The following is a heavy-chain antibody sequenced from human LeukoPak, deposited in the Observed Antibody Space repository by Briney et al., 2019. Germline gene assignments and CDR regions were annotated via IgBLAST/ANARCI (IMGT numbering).Heavy chain of an antibody. J-gene: IGHJ5*02. V-gene: IGHV4-4*07. D-gene: IGHD5-12*01. CDR3: ARSPTWMHPWFDP. CDR2: ISSSGTP. CDR1: GGSIRSYY. Sequence: SETLSLTCTVCGGSIRSYYWTWIRHAAGKELEWIGHISSSGTPNYNPSLKSRVTMSIDPSNNQFSLRLNSLTAADTAIYFCARSPTWMHPWFDPWGQGTLVTVSS.